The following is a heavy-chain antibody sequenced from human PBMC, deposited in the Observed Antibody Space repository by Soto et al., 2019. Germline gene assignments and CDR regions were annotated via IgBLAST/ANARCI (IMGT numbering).Heavy chain of an antibody. CDR2: ISSSSSYI. CDR3: ATLNSFGSDY. J-gene: IGHJ4*02. D-gene: IGHD5-18*01. CDR1: GFTFSSYS. V-gene: IGHV3-21*01. Sequence: LRLSCAASGFTFSSYSMNWVRQAPGKGLEWVSSISSSSSYIYYADSVKGRFTISRDNAKNTVYLQMNSLRAEDTAVYYCATLNSFGSDYWGQGTLVTVSS.